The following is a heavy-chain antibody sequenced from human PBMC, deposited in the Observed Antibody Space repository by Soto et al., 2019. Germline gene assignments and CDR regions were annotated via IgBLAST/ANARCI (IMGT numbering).Heavy chain of an antibody. Sequence: QVQLQESGPGLVKPSENVSLTCTVSGGSIRSHYWSWIRQPAGKGLEWIGRIYASGSTNYNPSLKGRVTMSLDTSRNQFRLKLTSVTAADTAVYYCARAGGYEVQGNNLFDPWGQGTLVTVAS. CDR1: GGSIRSHY. J-gene: IGHJ5*02. CDR3: ARAGGYEVQGNNLFDP. V-gene: IGHV4-4*07. CDR2: IYASGST. D-gene: IGHD5-12*01.